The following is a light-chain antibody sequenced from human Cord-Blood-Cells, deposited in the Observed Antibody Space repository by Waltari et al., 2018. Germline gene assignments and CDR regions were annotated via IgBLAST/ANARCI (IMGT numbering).Light chain of an antibody. CDR1: SSDVGGYNY. CDR3: SSYTSSSTVV. Sequence: QSALTQPASVSGSPGHSITISCTGTSSDVGGYNYVPWYKQHPGKAPKLMIYAVSNRPSGVSNRFSGSKSGNTASLTISGLQAEDEADYYCSSYTSSSTVVFGGGTKLTVL. CDR2: AVS. V-gene: IGLV2-14*01. J-gene: IGLJ2*01.